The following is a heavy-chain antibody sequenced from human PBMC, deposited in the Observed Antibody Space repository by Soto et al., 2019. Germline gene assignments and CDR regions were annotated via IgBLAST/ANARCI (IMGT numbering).Heavy chain of an antibody. V-gene: IGHV4-59*01. Sequence: SETLSLTCTVSGGSISSYYWSWIRQPPGKGLEWIGYIYYSGSTNYNPSLKSRATIPVNTSKNKFSLKLISVTSADIAVYEFARVSRGWWYSDYWGQGTLFTVS. CDR2: IYYSGST. CDR3: ARVSRGWWYSDY. CDR1: GGSISSYY. J-gene: IGHJ4*02. D-gene: IGHD6-19*01.